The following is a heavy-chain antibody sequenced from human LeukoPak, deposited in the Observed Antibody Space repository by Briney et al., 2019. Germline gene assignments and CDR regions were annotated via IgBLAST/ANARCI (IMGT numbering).Heavy chain of an antibody. CDR2: ISAYNGNT. J-gene: IGHJ4*02. D-gene: IGHD1-26*01. CDR3: ARSLSVGAPYYFDS. CDR1: VYTFTSCG. V-gene: IGHV1-18*01. Sequence: ASVTVSYKASVYTFTSCGISWVRQAPGQGLEWMGWISAYNGNTKYAQNLQGRGTMTTDTPTSTAYMELRSLRSDDTAVYYCARSLSVGAPYYFDSWGQGTLVTVSS.